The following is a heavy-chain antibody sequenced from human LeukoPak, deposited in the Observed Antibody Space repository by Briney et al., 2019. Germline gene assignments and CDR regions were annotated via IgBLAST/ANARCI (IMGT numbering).Heavy chain of an antibody. CDR2: IIPIFGTA. Sequence: SVKVSCKASGGTFSSYAISWVRQAPGQGLEWMGGIIPIFGTANYAQKFQGRVTITADESTSTAYMELSSLRSEDTAVYYCARGSTGTTFLGLFVAFDIWGQGAMVTVSS. CDR3: ARGSTGTTFLGLFVAFDI. CDR1: GGTFSSYA. J-gene: IGHJ3*02. D-gene: IGHD1-1*01. V-gene: IGHV1-69*13.